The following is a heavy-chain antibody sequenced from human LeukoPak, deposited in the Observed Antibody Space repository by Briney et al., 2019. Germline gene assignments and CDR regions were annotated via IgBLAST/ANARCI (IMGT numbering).Heavy chain of an antibody. CDR3: AKEGAYGDYGYYYYGMDV. D-gene: IGHD4-17*01. V-gene: IGHV3-30*18. CDR2: ISYDGSNK. Sequence: GGSLRLSCAASGFTFSSYGMHWVRQAPGKGLEWVAVISYDGSNKYYADSVKGRFTISRDNSKNTLYLQMNSLRAEDTAVYYCAKEGAYGDYGYYYYGMDVWGQGTTVTVSS. CDR1: GFTFSSYG. J-gene: IGHJ6*02.